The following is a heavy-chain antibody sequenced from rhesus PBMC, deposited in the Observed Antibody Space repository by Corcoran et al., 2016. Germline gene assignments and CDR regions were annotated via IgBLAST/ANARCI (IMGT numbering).Heavy chain of an antibody. Sequence: QLQLQESGPGVVKPSETLSLTCAVSGGSISDSYRWSWIRQPPGKGLEWIGYIYGSSTSTNYNPSLKCRVTISKDTSKNQFSLKLSSVTAADTAVYYCARDWDAFDFWGQGLRVTVSS. J-gene: IGHJ3*01. CDR2: IYGSSTST. V-gene: IGHV4S10*01. CDR1: GGSISDSYR. CDR3: ARDWDAFDF.